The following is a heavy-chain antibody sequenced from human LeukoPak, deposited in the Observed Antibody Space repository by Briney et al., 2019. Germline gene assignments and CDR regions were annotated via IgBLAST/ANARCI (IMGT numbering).Heavy chain of an antibody. CDR3: ARGVHLPGI. CDR1: GFTFSSYW. CDR2: INSDGSST. V-gene: IGHV3-74*01. J-gene: IGHJ4*02. D-gene: IGHD1-14*01. Sequence: GSLGLSXXXXGFTFSSYWMHWVRQAPGKGLVWVSRINSDGSSTSYADSVKGRFTISRNNAKNTLYLQMNSLRAEDTAVYSCARGVHLPGIWGQGTLVTVSS.